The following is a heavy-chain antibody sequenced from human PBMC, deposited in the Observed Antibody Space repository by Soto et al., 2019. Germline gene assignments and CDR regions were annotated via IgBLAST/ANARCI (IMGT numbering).Heavy chain of an antibody. D-gene: IGHD6-19*01. CDR2: INAGNGNT. CDR3: ARERAVAGSYYFDY. CDR1: GYTFTSYA. Sequence: QVQLVQSGAEVKKPGASVKVSCKASGYTFTSYAMHWVRQAPGQRLEWTGWINAGNGNTKYSQKFQGRVTITRDTSASTAYMELSSLRSEDTAVYYCARERAVAGSYYFDYWGQGTLVTVSS. J-gene: IGHJ4*02. V-gene: IGHV1-3*01.